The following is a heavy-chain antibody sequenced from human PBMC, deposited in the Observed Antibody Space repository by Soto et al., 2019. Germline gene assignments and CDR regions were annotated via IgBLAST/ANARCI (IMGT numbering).Heavy chain of an antibody. J-gene: IGHJ3*01. Sequence: PGGSLSLSCVASGFTFRSYEMDWLRHVPGRGLEWVAYIDETSATTHFANSVRGRFTISRDNAKNSLYLEMNSLSAADSAVYYCAGGDCRFGLWVDVFVLGGQGKMFAAS. CDR2: IDETSATT. D-gene: IGHD3-16*01. V-gene: IGHV3-48*01. CDR3: AGGDCRFGLWVDVFVL. CDR1: GFTFRSYE.